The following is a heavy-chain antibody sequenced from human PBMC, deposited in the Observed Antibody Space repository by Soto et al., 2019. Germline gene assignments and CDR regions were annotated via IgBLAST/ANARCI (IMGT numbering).Heavy chain of an antibody. J-gene: IGHJ6*02. Sequence: ASVKVSCKVSGYTLTELSMHWVRQAPGKGLEWMGGFDTEDGETIYAQKFQGRVTITEDTSTDTAYLELSSLRSEDTAVYYCATKATVATGYYDGMDVWGQGTTVTVSS. CDR2: FDTEDGET. D-gene: IGHD4-17*01. V-gene: IGHV1-24*01. CDR1: GYTLTELS. CDR3: ATKATVATGYYDGMDV.